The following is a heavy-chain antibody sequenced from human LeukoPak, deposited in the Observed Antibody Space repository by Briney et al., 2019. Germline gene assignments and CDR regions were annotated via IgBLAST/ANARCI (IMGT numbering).Heavy chain of an antibody. CDR1: GFTFSSYE. CDR2: VSRNGGST. CDR3: AREDGDYHQEAFAD. Sequence: PGGSLRLSCAASGFTFSSYEMHWVRQAPGKGLEYVSSVSRNGGSTFYANSVKGRFTISRDNSKNTLYLQMDSLRVEDMGVYYCAREDGDYHQEAFADWGQGTQVTVSS. D-gene: IGHD2-21*02. J-gene: IGHJ4*02. V-gene: IGHV3-64*01.